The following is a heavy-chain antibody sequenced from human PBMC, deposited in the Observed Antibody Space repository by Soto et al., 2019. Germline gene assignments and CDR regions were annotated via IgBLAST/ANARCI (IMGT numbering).Heavy chain of an antibody. CDR1: GFTFSSYA. J-gene: IGHJ6*02. CDR2: ISYDGSNK. D-gene: IGHD3-22*01. Sequence: ESGGGVVQPGRSLRLSCAASGFTFSSYAMHWVRQAPGKGLEWVAVISYDGSNKYYADSVKGRFTISRDNSKNTLYLQMNSLRAEDTAVYYCARDRTYYYDSSGYPTADYYYYGMDVWGQVTTVTVSS. CDR3: ARDRTYYYDSSGYPTADYYYYGMDV. V-gene: IGHV3-30-3*01.